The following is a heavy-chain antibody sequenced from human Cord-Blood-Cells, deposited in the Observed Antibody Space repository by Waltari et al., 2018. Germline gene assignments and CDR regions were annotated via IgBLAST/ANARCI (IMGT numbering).Heavy chain of an antibody. Sequence: EVQLVVSGGGLVQPGGSLSLSCAASGFTFSSYWMSLVRQTPGKGLEWVANIKQDGSEKYYVDSVKGRFTISRDNAKNSLYLQMNSLRAEDTAVYYCAREESSSWPNWFDLWGQGTLVTVSS. J-gene: IGHJ5*02. CDR3: AREESSSWPNWFDL. V-gene: IGHV3-7*01. CDR1: GFTFSSYW. D-gene: IGHD6-13*01. CDR2: IKQDGSEK.